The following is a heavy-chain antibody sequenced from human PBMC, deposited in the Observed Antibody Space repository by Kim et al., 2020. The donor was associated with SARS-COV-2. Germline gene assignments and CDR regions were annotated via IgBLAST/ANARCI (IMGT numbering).Heavy chain of an antibody. CDR1: GYTFTSYG. V-gene: IGHV1-18*01. CDR3: ARGANTGTVVTFLDY. D-gene: IGHD2-21*02. CDR2: ISAYNGNT. Sequence: ASVKVSCKASGYTFTSYGISWVRQAPGQGLEWMGWISAYNGNTNYAQKLQGRVTMTTDTSTSTAYMELRSLRSDDTAVYYCARGANTGTVVTFLDYWGQGTLVTVSS. J-gene: IGHJ4*02.